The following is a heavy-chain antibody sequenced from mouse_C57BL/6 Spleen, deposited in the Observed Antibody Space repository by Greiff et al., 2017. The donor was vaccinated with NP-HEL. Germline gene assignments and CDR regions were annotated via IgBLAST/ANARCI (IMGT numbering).Heavy chain of an antibody. CDR2: IHPNSGST. V-gene: IGHV1-64*01. Sequence: QVQLQQPGAELVKPGASVKLSCKASGYTFTSYWMHWVKQRPGQGLEWIGMIHPNSGSTNYNEKFKSKATLTAATSSSTAYMQLSSLTSEDSAVYYCARRDYSNHWYFDVWGTGTTVTVSS. J-gene: IGHJ1*03. CDR3: ARRDYSNHWYFDV. CDR1: GYTFTSYW. D-gene: IGHD2-5*01.